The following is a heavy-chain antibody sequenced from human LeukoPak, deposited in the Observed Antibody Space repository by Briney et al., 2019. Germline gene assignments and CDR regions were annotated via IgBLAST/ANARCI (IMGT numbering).Heavy chain of an antibody. D-gene: IGHD3-10*01. Sequence: SETLSLTCTVSGGSISSYYWSWIRQPPGKGLEWIGYIYYSGSTNYNPSLKSRVTISVDTSKNQFSLKLSSMTAADTAVYYCATIGGIGTMVRGVNPIDYWGQGTLVTVSS. CDR2: IYYSGST. J-gene: IGHJ4*02. V-gene: IGHV4-59*01. CDR1: GGSISSYY. CDR3: ATIGGIGTMVRGVNPIDY.